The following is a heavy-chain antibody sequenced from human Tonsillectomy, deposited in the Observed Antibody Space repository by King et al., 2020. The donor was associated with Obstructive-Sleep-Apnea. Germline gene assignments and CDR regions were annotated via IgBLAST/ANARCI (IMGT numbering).Heavy chain of an antibody. CDR1: RYSISSGYY. D-gene: IGHD6-13*01. Sequence: VQLKESGPGLVKPSETLSLTCTVSRYSISSGYYWGWIRQPPGKGLEWIGSIYYSGSTYYNPSLKSRVTISVDTSKNQLSLELSSVTAADTAVYYCARPTSVGAAGYFDYWGQGTLVTVSS. CDR2: IYYSGST. CDR3: ARPTSVGAAGYFDY. J-gene: IGHJ4*02. V-gene: IGHV4-38-2*02.